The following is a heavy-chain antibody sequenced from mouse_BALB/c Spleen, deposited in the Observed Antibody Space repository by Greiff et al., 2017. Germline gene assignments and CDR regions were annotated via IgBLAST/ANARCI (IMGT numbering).Heavy chain of an antibody. CDR1: GFNIKDTY. CDR3: AFYDGYWYFDV. D-gene: IGHD2-3*01. V-gene: IGHV14-3*02. Sequence: VQLQQSGAELVKPGASVKLSCTASGFNIKDTYMHWVKQRPEQGLEWIGRIDPANGNTKYDPKFQGKATITADTSSNTAYLQLSSLTSEDTAVYYCAFYDGYWYFDVWGAGTTVTVSS. J-gene: IGHJ1*01. CDR2: IDPANGNT.